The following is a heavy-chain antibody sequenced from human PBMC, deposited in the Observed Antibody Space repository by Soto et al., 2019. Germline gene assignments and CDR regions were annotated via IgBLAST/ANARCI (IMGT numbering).Heavy chain of an antibody. CDR2: IRAFNGET. V-gene: IGHV1-18*01. CDR3: VRDQQWLLPVPLNFDY. Sequence: ASVKVSCKASGFTFSDYGFSWVRQAPGRGLEGMGWIRAFNGETNYTQKSEGRVAMTTDAATTTAYMELRSLTVDDTAVYYCVRDQQWLLPVPLNFDYWGQGTVVTVSS. D-gene: IGHD6-19*01. J-gene: IGHJ4*02. CDR1: GFTFSDYG.